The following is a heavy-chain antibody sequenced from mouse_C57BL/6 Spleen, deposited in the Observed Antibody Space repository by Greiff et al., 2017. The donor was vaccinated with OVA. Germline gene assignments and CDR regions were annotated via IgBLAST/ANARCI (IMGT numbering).Heavy chain of an antibody. Sequence: VKLQESGPGLVQPSQSLSITCTVSGFSLTSYGVHWVRQSPGKGLEWLGVIWRGGSTDYNAAFMSRLSITKDNSKGQVIFKMNSLEADDTAIYYCAKGGSRAMDDWGQGTSVTVSS. V-gene: IGHV2-5*01. D-gene: IGHD1-1*01. CDR2: IWRGGST. CDR1: GFSLTSYG. CDR3: AKGGSRAMDD. J-gene: IGHJ4*01.